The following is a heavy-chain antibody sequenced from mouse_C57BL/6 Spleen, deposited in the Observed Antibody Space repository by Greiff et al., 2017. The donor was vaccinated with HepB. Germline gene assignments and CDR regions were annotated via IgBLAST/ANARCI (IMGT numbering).Heavy chain of an antibody. D-gene: IGHD2-4*01. J-gene: IGHJ3*01. Sequence: VQLQQSGAELVRPGASVKLSCTASGFNIKDDYMHWVKQRPEQGLEWIGWIDPENGDTEYASKFQGKATITADTSSNTAYLKLSSLTSEDTAVYYCTTGAYHDWFAYWGQGTLVTVSA. V-gene: IGHV14-4*01. CDR2: IDPENGDT. CDR3: TTGAYHDWFAY. CDR1: GFNIKDDY.